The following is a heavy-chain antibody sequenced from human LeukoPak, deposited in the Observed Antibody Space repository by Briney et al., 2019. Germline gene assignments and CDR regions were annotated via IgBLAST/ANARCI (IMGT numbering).Heavy chain of an antibody. CDR3: ARQGVGATRERYFDY. CDR1: GGTFSSYA. CDR2: IIPIFGTA. V-gene: IGHV1-69*05. D-gene: IGHD1-26*01. Sequence: SVKVSCKASGGTFSSYAISWVRQAPGQGLEWTGGIIPIFGTANYAQKFQGRVTITTDESTSTAYMELSSLRSEDTAVYYCARQGVGATRERYFDYWGQGTLVTVSS. J-gene: IGHJ4*02.